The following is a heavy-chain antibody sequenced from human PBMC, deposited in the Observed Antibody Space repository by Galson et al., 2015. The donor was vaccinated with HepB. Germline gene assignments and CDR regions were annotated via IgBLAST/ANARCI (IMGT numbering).Heavy chain of an antibody. CDR1: GYSFTSYW. CDR2: IDPSDSYT. Sequence: QSGAAVKKPGESLRISCKGSGYSFTSYWISRVRQMPGKGLEWMGRIDPSDSYTNYSPAIQRLVTNSAAKSISTAYLQWSSLEASVSAMYCCARRGSGWAGGIDFWGQGTLVTVSS. V-gene: IGHV5-10-1*01. D-gene: IGHD6-19*01. CDR3: ARRGSGWAGGIDF. J-gene: IGHJ4*03.